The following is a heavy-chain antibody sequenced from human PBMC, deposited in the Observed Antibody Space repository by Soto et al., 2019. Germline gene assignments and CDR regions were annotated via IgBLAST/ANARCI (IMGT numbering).Heavy chain of an antibody. V-gene: IGHV5-51*01. CDR1: GYSFTNYW. J-gene: IGHJ4*02. CDR2: IYPGDSDT. Sequence: GESLKISCKGSGYSFTNYWIGWVRQMPGKGLEWMGIIYPGDSDTRYSPSFQGQVTISADKSISTAYLQWSSLKASDTAMYYCARHIRVPGGTVDYWGQGTLVTVSS. D-gene: IGHD2-15*01. CDR3: ARHIRVPGGTVDY.